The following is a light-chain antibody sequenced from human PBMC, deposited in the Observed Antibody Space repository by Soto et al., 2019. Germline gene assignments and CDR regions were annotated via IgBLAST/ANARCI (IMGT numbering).Light chain of an antibody. Sequence: QSALIQPPSVSGSPGQSVTISCTGTSSDVGSYDYVSWYQQHPGTVPKPMIYNVNTQPSGVPDRFSGSKSGNTASMTISGPKVEDGFDFWCSSYTSSAIKNVFFGGGTKL. V-gene: IGLV2-11*01. CDR1: SSDVGSYDY. CDR3: SSYTSSAIKNVF. CDR2: NVN. J-gene: IGLJ2*01.